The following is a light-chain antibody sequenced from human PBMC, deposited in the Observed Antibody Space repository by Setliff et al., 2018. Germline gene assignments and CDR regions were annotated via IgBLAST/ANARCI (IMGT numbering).Light chain of an antibody. V-gene: IGLV2-14*03. CDR1: SSDVGGYDY. CDR3: FSYASSGPYV. Sequence: QSALTQAASVSGSPGQSVTISCTGSSSDVGGYDYVSWYQHHPGRAPKFIIYDVRYRPSGVSNRFSGPKSGNTASLTISGLQAEDEADYYCFSYASSGPYVFGTGTKV. CDR2: DVR. J-gene: IGLJ1*01.